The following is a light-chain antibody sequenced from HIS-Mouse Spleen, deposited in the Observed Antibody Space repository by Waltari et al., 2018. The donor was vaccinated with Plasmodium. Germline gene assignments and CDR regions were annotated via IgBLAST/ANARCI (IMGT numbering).Light chain of an antibody. Sequence: EVVLTQSPATLSLSLGERATLSCSASQSVSSYLAWYQQKPGQAPRLLIADASNRATGIPARFSGSGSGTDFTLTISSLEPEDFAGYYCQQRSNWPPTFGQGTRLEIK. CDR2: DAS. CDR1: QSVSSY. J-gene: IGKJ5*01. CDR3: QQRSNWPPT. V-gene: IGKV3-11*01.